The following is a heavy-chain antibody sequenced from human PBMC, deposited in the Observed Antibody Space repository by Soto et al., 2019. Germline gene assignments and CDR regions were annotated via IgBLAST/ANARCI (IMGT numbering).Heavy chain of an antibody. CDR3: ATAARGRFLEWLLSHYYYYYGMDV. CDR2: FDPEDGET. D-gene: IGHD3-3*01. Sequence: ASVKVSCKVSGYTLTELSMHWVRQAPGKGLEWMGGFDPEDGETIYAQKFRGRVTMTEDTSTDPAYMELSSLRSEDTAVYYCATAARGRFLEWLLSHYYYYYGMDVWGQGTTVTVSS. V-gene: IGHV1-24*01. CDR1: GYTLTELS. J-gene: IGHJ6*02.